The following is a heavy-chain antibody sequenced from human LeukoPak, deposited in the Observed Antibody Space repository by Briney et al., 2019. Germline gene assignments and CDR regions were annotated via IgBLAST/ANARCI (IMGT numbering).Heavy chain of an antibody. V-gene: IGHV4-39*07. Sequence: SETLSLTCTVSGGSISSSSYYWGWIRQPPGKGLEWIGSIYYSGSTYYNPSLKSRVTISVDTSKNQFSLKLSSVTAADTAVYYCARSISGTNHDYWGQGTLVTVSS. CDR3: ARSISGTNHDY. CDR1: GGSISSSSYY. D-gene: IGHD2-2*01. J-gene: IGHJ4*02. CDR2: IYYSGST.